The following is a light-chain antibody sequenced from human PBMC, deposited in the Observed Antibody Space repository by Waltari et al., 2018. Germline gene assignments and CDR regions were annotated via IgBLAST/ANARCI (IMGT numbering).Light chain of an antibody. Sequence: QSVLTQSPSASGTPGQRVIISCSGSSSNIGSNSVNWYQQLPGTAPKLLIYSNSQRPSGVPDRFSGSRSGTSASLAISGLQSEDEADYYCATWDDSPDGPVFGGGTKLTVL. CDR2: SNS. J-gene: IGLJ3*02. V-gene: IGLV1-44*01. CDR1: SSNIGSNS. CDR3: ATWDDSPDGPV.